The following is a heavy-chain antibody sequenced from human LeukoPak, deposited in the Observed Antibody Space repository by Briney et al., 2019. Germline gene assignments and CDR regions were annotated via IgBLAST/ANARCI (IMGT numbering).Heavy chain of an antibody. J-gene: IGHJ5*02. D-gene: IGHD5-18*01. Sequence: ASVNVSCKASGYTFTSYGTSWVRQAPGPGLEWMGWISAYNGNTNYAQKLQGRVTMTTDTSTSTAYMELRSLRSDDTAVYYCARDGGIQLWSRAYNWFDPWGQGTLVTVSS. CDR1: GYTFTSYG. V-gene: IGHV1-18*01. CDR3: ARDGGIQLWSRAYNWFDP. CDR2: ISAYNGNT.